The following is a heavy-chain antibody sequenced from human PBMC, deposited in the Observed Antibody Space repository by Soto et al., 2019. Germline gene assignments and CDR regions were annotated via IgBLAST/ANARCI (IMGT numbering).Heavy chain of an antibody. J-gene: IGHJ5*02. D-gene: IGHD2-2*01. V-gene: IGHV3-30*18. CDR3: AKDQPGYCSSTSCPNWLDP. Sequence: GGSLRLSCAASSFTFRSYGMHWVRRAPGKGLEWVAVISYDGSNKYYADSVKGRFTISRDNSKNTLYLQMNSRRAEDTAVYYCAKDQPGYCSSTSCPNWLDPWGQGTLVTVSS. CDR2: ISYDGSNK. CDR1: SFTFRSYG.